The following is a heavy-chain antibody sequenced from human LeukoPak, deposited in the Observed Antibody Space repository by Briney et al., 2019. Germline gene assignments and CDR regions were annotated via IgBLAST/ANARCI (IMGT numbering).Heavy chain of an antibody. V-gene: IGHV3-30*18. Sequence: GGSLRLSCAASGFTFSRFGMHWVRQAPGKGLEWVAFISFDGNNKYYAGSVKGRFTISRDDSKNTLYVQMNSLRVEDTALYFCAKDYDYGDYATEYWGQGTLVTVSS. J-gene: IGHJ4*02. CDR2: ISFDGNNK. D-gene: IGHD4-17*01. CDR3: AKDYDYGDYATEY. CDR1: GFTFSRFG.